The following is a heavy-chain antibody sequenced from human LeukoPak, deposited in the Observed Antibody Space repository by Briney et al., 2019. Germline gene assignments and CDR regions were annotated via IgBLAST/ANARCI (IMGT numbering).Heavy chain of an antibody. CDR2: IYIDGST. D-gene: IGHD6-13*01. CDR3: ARGRDGSIAAAGFDY. J-gene: IGHJ4*02. CDR1: GFTLSGSY. Sequence: GGSLRLSCAASGFTLSGSYMNWVRQAPGRGLEGVSVIYIDGSTYYADSVRGRFTISRDNAKTSLYLQMKSLRAEDTAVYYCARGRDGSIAAAGFDYWGQGTLVTVSS. V-gene: IGHV3-53*01.